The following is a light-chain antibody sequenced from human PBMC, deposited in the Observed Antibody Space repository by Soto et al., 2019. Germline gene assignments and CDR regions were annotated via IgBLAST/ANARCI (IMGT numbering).Light chain of an antibody. V-gene: IGLV2-14*01. Sequence: QSALTQPASVSGSPGQSITISCTGTSGDVGGSNSVSWYQHHPGKAPKLMIYDVNNRPSGVSNRFSGSKSGNTASLTISGLQPDDEADYYCSSYTSVSTLVFGGGTKLTV. J-gene: IGLJ3*02. CDR3: SSYTSVSTLV. CDR2: DVN. CDR1: SGDVGGSNS.